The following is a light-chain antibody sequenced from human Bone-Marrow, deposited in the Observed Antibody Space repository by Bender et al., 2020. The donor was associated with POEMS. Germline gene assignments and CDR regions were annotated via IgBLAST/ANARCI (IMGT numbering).Light chain of an antibody. CDR2: KDI. CDR1: ALANQY. V-gene: IGLV3-25*03. J-gene: IGLJ1*01. CDR3: QSSDTGSSVFV. Sequence: SLELRQPPSVSVSPGQTARITCSGDALANQYTFWYQQRPGQAPVMVMSKDIERPSGIPERFSGFSSGPTVTLTINGVQAEDEADYYCQSSDTGSSVFVFGPGTRVTVL.